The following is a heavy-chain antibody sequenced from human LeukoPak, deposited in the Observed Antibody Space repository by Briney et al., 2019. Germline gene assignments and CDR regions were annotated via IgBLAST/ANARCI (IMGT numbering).Heavy chain of an antibody. Sequence: GGSLRLSCEASGFTFDAYGMHWVRQAPGKGLEWVSTIGWNSASVGYVDSVKGRFTISRDNAKKTLYLQMNSLRPEDTALYYCAKDYGYSSSWYDYWGQGTLVTVSS. D-gene: IGHD6-13*01. CDR1: GFTFDAYG. CDR3: AKDYGYSSSWYDY. V-gene: IGHV3-9*01. J-gene: IGHJ4*02. CDR2: IGWNSASV.